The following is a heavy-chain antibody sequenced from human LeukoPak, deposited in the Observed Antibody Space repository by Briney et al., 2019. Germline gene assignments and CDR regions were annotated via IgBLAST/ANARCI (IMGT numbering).Heavy chain of an antibody. CDR1: GSSISSSSYY. J-gene: IGHJ4*02. V-gene: IGHV4-39*07. CDR3: AREIVVVVAAGPFDY. CDR2: IYYSGST. Sequence: SETLSPTCTVSGSSISSSSYYWGWIRQPPGKGLEWIGSIYYSGSTYYNPSLKSRVTISVDTSKNQFSLKLSSVTAADTAVYYCAREIVVVVAAGPFDYWGQGTLVTVSS. D-gene: IGHD2-15*01.